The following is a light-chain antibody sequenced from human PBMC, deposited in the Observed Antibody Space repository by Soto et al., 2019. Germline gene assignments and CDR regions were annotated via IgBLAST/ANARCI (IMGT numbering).Light chain of an antibody. CDR1: SSDVGGYKY. V-gene: IGLV2-14*03. CDR2: DVS. CDR3: NSYTNSGTYV. Sequence: QSVLTQPASVSGSPGQSITXSCTGRSSDVGGYKYVSWYQHLPGKAPELMIYDVSNRPSGVSDRFSGSKSGNTVSLTISGLQAEDEADYYCNSYTNSGTYVFGTGTKVTVL. J-gene: IGLJ1*01.